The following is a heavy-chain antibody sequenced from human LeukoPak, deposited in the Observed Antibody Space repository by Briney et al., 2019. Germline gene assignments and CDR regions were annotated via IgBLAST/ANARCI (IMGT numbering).Heavy chain of an antibody. J-gene: IGHJ4*02. CDR2: IFHTGSA. CDR3: VRQPYTSGAYYFDY. Sequence: SGTLSLTCTVSGGSISGYYWSWIRQPPGKGLEWIGYIFHTGSANYNPSLKSRVTMSVDTSKNQFSLRLSSVTAADTAVYYCVRQPYTSGAYYFDYWGQGTLVTVSS. D-gene: IGHD2-8*01. V-gene: IGHV4-59*08. CDR1: GGSISGYY.